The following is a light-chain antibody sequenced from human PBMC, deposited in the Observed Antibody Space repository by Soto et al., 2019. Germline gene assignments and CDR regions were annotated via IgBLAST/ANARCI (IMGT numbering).Light chain of an antibody. J-gene: IGLJ2*01. V-gene: IGLV1-44*01. CDR3: AAWDDSLNGLVV. Sequence: QSVLTQPPSASGTPGQRITISCSGGSSNIGSNTVTWYQQLPGTAPKLLIYSNNQRPSGVPDRFSGSKSGTSASLAISGLQSEDEAEYYCAAWDDSLNGLVVFGGGTKLTVL. CDR2: SNN. CDR1: SSNIGSNT.